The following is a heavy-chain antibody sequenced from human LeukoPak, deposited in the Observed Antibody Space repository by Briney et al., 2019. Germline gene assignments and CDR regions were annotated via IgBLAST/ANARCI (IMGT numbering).Heavy chain of an antibody. V-gene: IGHV1-69*13. CDR3: ARDTSEVVAWHYYGMDV. CDR2: IIPIFGTA. J-gene: IGHJ6*02. CDR1: GYTFTSYG. Sequence: SVKVSCKASGYTFTSYGISWVRQAPGQGLEWMGGIIPIFGTANYAQKFQGRVTITADESTSTAHMELSSLRSEDTAVYYCARDTSEVVAWHYYGMDVWGQGTTVTVSS. D-gene: IGHD2-15*01.